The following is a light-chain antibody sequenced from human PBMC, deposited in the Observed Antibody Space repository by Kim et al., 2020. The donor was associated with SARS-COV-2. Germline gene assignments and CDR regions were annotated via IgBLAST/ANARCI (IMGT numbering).Light chain of an antibody. J-gene: IGLJ2*01. V-gene: IGLV1-47*01. CDR3: AAWDDSLSGVL. CDR1: SSNIGSNY. CDR2: RSN. Sequence: GQRVTISCSGSSSNIGSNYVYWYQQLPGTAPKLLIYRSNQRPSGVPDRFSGSKSGTSASLAISGLRSEDEADYYCAAWDDSLSGVLFGGGTQLTVL.